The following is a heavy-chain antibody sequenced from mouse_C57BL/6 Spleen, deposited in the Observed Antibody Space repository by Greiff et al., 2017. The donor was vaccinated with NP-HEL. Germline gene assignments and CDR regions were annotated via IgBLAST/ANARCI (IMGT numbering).Heavy chain of an antibody. D-gene: IGHD1-1*01. CDR2: INPNNGGT. CDR3: ARTYYYGSSYGWFAY. Sequence: VQLKESGPELVKPGASVKMSCKASGYTFTDYNMHWVKQSHGKSLEWIGYINPNNGGTSYNQKFNGKATLTVNKSSSTSYMELRSLTSEDSAVYYCARTYYYGSSYGWFAYWGQGTLVTVSA. CDR1: GYTFTDYN. J-gene: IGHJ3*01. V-gene: IGHV1-22*01.